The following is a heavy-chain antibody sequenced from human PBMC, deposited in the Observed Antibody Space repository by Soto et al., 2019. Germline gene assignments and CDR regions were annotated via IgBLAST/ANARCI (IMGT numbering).Heavy chain of an antibody. CDR3: ARIADCSTTSCSFPSRFHVRGYYYYYGLDV. CDR2: ISAYNGNS. D-gene: IGHD2-2*01. J-gene: IGHJ6*02. V-gene: IGHV1-18*04. CDR1: AYTFTSYG. Sequence: QVHLVQSGAEVKKPGASVKVTCKASAYTFTSYGISWVRQAPGQGLEWVGWISAYNGNSNYAQEYEGRVTMTTDTSTSTAYMELSSLRSDDTAVYYCARIADCSTTSCSFPSRFHVRGYYYYYGLDVWGQGTTVTVSS.